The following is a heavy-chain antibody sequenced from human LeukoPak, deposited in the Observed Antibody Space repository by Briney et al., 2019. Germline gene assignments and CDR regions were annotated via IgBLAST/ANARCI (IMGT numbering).Heavy chain of an antibody. Sequence: GGSLRLSCAASGFTFTSYAMSWVRQAPKKGLEWVSVISASGGSTNYADSVKGRFTISRDNSKNTLYLQMNSLRAEDSAVYYCAPRVVGSAPFDYWGQGTLVTVSS. CDR3: APRVVGSAPFDY. D-gene: IGHD2-15*01. V-gene: IGHV3-23*01. CDR2: ISASGGST. CDR1: GFTFTSYA. J-gene: IGHJ4*02.